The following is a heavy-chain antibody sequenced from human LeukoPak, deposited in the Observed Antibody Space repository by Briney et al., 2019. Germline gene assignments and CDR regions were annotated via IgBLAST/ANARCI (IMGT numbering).Heavy chain of an antibody. J-gene: IGHJ4*02. D-gene: IGHD4-17*01. CDR2: ISSSTSYT. V-gene: IGHV3-11*06. Sequence: GGSLRLSCAASGFTFSDYYMSWIRQAPGKGLEWASYISSSTSYTDYADSVKGRFTISRDNAKNSLYLQMNTLRAEDTAVYYCARDSNDYGDNGSFDYWGQGTLVTVSS. CDR1: GFTFSDYY. CDR3: ARDSNDYGDNGSFDY.